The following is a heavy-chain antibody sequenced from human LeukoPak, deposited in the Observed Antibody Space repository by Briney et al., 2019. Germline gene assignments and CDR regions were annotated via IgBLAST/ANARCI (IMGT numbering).Heavy chain of an antibody. D-gene: IGHD1-26*01. V-gene: IGHV4-4*07. CDR3: ARERDSGSLGWFDP. J-gene: IGHJ5*02. CDR1: GCSLSSYY. Sequence: SETLSLACTVSGCSLSSYYWSWIRQPAGKGLEWIGRIYTSGSTNYNPSGKSRVTMSVDTSKNQFTLKLSSVTDADTAVYYWARERDSGSLGWFDPWGQGTLVTVSS. CDR2: IYTSGST.